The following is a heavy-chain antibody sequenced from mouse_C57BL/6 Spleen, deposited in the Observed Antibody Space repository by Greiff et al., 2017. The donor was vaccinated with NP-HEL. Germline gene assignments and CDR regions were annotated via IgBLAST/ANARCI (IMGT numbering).Heavy chain of an antibody. Sequence: VQLQQSGPELVKPGASVKMSCKASGYTFTDYNMHWVKQSHGKSLEWIGYINPNNGGTSYNQKFKGKATLTVNKSSSTAYMELRSLTSEDSAVYYCARPLHYYGSSYDYAMDYWGQGTSVTVSS. CDR3: ARPLHYYGSSYDYAMDY. CDR1: GYTFTDYN. CDR2: INPNNGGT. J-gene: IGHJ4*01. V-gene: IGHV1-22*01. D-gene: IGHD1-1*01.